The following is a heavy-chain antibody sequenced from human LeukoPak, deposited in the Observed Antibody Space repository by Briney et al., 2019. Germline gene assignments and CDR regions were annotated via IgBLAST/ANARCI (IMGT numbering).Heavy chain of an antibody. CDR1: GGSISSYY. D-gene: IGHD3-3*01. CDR3: ARAPKYYDFSPEPYGMDV. J-gene: IGHJ6*02. V-gene: IGHV4-59*01. CDR2: IYYSGST. Sequence: PSETLSLTCTVSGGSISSYYWSWIRQPPGKGLEWIGYIYYSGSTNYNPSLKSRVTISVDTSKNPFSLKLSSVTAADTAVYYCARAPKYYDFSPEPYGMDVWGQGTTVTVSS.